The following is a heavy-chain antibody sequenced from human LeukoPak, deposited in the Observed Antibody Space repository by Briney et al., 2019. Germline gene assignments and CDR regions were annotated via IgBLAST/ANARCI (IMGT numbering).Heavy chain of an antibody. V-gene: IGHV3-30*18. CDR1: GFTFSSYG. J-gene: IGHJ4*02. D-gene: IGHD3-22*01. CDR2: ISYDGSNK. CDR3: AKDPYYYDSSGYFTNDY. Sequence: GGSLRLSCAASGFTFSSYGMHWVRQAPGKGLEWVAVISYDGSNKYYADSVKGRFTISRDNSKNTLYLQMNSLRAEDTAVYYCAKDPYYYDSSGYFTNDYWGQGILVTVSS.